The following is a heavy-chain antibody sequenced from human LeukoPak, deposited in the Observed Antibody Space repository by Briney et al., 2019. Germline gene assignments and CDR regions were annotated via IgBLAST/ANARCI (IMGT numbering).Heavy chain of an antibody. CDR2: IKHDGSEK. CDR3: ARRYCSGGSCGVGPYFDY. J-gene: IGHJ4*02. Sequence: GGSLRLSCVASGLTFSGQWMNWVRQAPGQGLEWVANIKHDGSEKYYVDSVQGRFTISREDGKNSLSLQMNSLRAEDTAVYYCARRYCSGGSCGVGPYFDYWGQGTLVTVSS. CDR1: GLTFSGQW. D-gene: IGHD2-15*01. V-gene: IGHV3-7*01.